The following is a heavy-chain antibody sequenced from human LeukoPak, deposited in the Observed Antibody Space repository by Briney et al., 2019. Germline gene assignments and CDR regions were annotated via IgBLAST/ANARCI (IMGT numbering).Heavy chain of an antibody. V-gene: IGHV3-48*01. Sequence: PGGSLRLSCAASGYTFSSYSMNWVRQAPGKGLEWVSYISGSSSTIYYADSVKGRFTISRDNAKNSLYLQLNSLRAEDTAVYYCARVLHKRNYDSSDYYGSWGQGTLVTVSS. D-gene: IGHD3-22*01. CDR1: GYTFSSYS. CDR2: ISGSSSTI. J-gene: IGHJ5*02. CDR3: ARVLHKRNYDSSDYYGS.